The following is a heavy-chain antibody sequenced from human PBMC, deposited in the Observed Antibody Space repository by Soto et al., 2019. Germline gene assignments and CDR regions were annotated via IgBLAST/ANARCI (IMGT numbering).Heavy chain of an antibody. J-gene: IGHJ4*02. CDR2: ISGSGGST. D-gene: IGHD2-15*01. CDR3: AKDVVVVVAATPSG. Sequence: EVQLLESGGGLVQPGGSLRLSCAASGFTFSSYAMSWVRQAPGQGLEWVSAISGSGGSTYYADSVKGRFTISRDNSKNTLYLQMNSLRAEDTAVYYCAKDVVVVVAATPSGWGQGTLVTVSS. V-gene: IGHV3-23*01. CDR1: GFTFSSYA.